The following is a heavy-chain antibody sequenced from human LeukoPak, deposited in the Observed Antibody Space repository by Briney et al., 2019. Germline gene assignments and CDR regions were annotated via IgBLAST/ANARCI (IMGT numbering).Heavy chain of an antibody. V-gene: IGHV3-48*01. J-gene: IGHJ4*02. Sequence: PGGSLRLSCAASGFTFTIYTMNWVRQAPGKGPEWVSYLTSSSSNIYYADSVKGRFTISRDNAKSSLYLQMNSLRAEDTAVYYCARDLYGDYAFDYWGQGTLVTVSS. CDR2: LTSSSSNI. D-gene: IGHD4-17*01. CDR3: ARDLYGDYAFDY. CDR1: GFTFTIYT.